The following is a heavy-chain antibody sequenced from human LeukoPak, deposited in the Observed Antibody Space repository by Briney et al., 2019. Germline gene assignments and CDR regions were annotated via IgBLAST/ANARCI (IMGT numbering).Heavy chain of an antibody. V-gene: IGHV3-23*01. CDR1: GFTFSSYA. D-gene: IGHD3-22*01. Sequence: GGSLRLSCAASGFTFSSYAMSWVRQAPGEGLEWVSTISGSGGSTYYADSVKGRFTISRDNSKNTLHLQMNSLGAEDTAVYYCAKVEDSSGYYAFDYWGQGTLVTVSS. J-gene: IGHJ4*02. CDR2: ISGSGGST. CDR3: AKVEDSSGYYAFDY.